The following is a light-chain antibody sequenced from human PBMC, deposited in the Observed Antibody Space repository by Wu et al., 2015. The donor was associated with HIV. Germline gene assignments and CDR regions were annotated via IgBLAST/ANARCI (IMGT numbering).Light chain of an antibody. CDR1: RDIDNY. Sequence: DIQMTQSPSSLSAYVGDRVTITCRASRDIDNYLAWYQQKFGKTPKLLIYGGSNLQSGVPSRFSGSGSGAHFTLTINSLQPEDVAIYYCQNYNSAPRTFGQGTSAEIK. V-gene: IGKV1-27*01. CDR3: QNYNSAPRT. CDR2: GGS. J-gene: IGKJ1*01.